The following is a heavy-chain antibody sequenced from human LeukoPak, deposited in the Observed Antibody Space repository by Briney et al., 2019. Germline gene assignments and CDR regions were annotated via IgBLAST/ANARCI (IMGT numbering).Heavy chain of an antibody. CDR1: GYTFTNYG. Sequence: ASVKVPCKASGYTFTNYGVTWVRQAPGQGLEWMGWISPYNGNTKYAHKLQGRLTMATDTSTSTAYMDLRSLISDDTAVYYCARSPAVDAADTLDYWGQGTLVTVSS. CDR2: ISPYNGNT. V-gene: IGHV1-18*01. CDR3: ARSPAVDAADTLDY. D-gene: IGHD2-15*01. J-gene: IGHJ4*02.